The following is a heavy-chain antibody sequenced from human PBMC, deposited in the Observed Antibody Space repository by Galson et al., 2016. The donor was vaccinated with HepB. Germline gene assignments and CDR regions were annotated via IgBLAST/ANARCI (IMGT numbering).Heavy chain of an antibody. CDR3: ARTDFNDYLRGDY. CDR2: INDNGGGT. V-gene: IGHV3-74*01. CDR1: GFTFSNYW. D-gene: IGHD1-1*01. J-gene: IGHJ4*02. Sequence: SLRLSCAASGFTFSNYWMFWVRQGPGKELVWVSRINDNGGGTFYADSVKGRFTITRDNAKNTLYLQMNSLRDEDTGVYYCARTDFNDYLRGDYWGQGTLVTVSA.